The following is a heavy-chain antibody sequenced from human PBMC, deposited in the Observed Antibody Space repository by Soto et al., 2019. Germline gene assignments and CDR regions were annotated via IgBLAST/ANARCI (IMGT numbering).Heavy chain of an antibody. D-gene: IGHD7-27*01. CDR3: ARDQSGAADI. V-gene: IGHV4-4*07. J-gene: IGHJ3*02. CDR1: GDSMSSYY. CDR2: ISATGTT. Sequence: QVQLRESGPGLVEPSETLSLTCTVSGDSMSSYYWSWIRQSAEKGLEWMGRISATGTTNYMPSLKSRITLSIDASKNQFSQNLKFVTAADTAVYFCARDQSGAADIWGQGTVVSVS.